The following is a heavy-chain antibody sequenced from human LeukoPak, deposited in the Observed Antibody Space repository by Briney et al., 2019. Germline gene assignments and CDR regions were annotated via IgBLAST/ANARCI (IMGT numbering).Heavy chain of an antibody. CDR1: GFTFSSYS. CDR2: IRSTTSTT. CDR3: AREDSGSYLKV. Sequence: PGGSLRLSCAASGFTFSSYSMNWVRQAPGKGLEWVSYIRSTTSTTYYADSVKGRFAISRDNAKNSLYLQMNSLRAEDTAVYYCAREDSGSYLKVWGQGTLVTVSS. J-gene: IGHJ4*02. V-gene: IGHV3-48*01. D-gene: IGHD1-26*01.